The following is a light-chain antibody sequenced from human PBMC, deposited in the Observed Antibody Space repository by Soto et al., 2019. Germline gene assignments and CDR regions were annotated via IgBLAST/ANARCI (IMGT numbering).Light chain of an antibody. CDR2: DAS. J-gene: IGKJ4*01. Sequence: DIQMTQSPSSLSASVGDRVTITCQASQEISNYLNWYQQKPGKAPKLLIYDASNLETGVPSRFSGSGSGADFTFTISSLQPEDIATYYCQHYDNLPLTFGGGTKVEIK. V-gene: IGKV1-33*01. CDR1: QEISNY. CDR3: QHYDNLPLT.